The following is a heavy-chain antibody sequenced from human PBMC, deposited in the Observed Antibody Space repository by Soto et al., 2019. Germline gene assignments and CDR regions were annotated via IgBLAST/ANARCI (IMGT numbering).Heavy chain of an antibody. Sequence: GPTLVNPTQTLTLTCTFSGFSLTTSRMCVTWIRQPPGKALEWLALINWRDNKYYTTSLKTRLTLSKDTSKNQVVLTLTNMDPVDTGTYYCARILKGGTFDWLQIDCWGQGTLVTVSS. CDR1: GFSLTTSRMC. CDR3: ARILKGGTFDWLQIDC. D-gene: IGHD3-9*01. J-gene: IGHJ4*02. V-gene: IGHV2-70*01. CDR2: INWRDNK.